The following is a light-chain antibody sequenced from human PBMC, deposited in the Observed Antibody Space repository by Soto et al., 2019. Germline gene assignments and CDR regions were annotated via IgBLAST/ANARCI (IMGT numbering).Light chain of an antibody. CDR2: GNS. V-gene: IGLV1-40*01. J-gene: IGLJ2*01. CDR3: QSYDSSLSGFVV. Sequence: QAVVTQPPSVSGAPGQRVTISCTGSSSNIGAGYDVHWYQQLPGTAPKFLIYGNSNRPSGVPDRFSGSKSGTSASLAITGLQAEDEADYYCQSYDSSLSGFVVFGGGTKVTVL. CDR1: SSNIGAGYD.